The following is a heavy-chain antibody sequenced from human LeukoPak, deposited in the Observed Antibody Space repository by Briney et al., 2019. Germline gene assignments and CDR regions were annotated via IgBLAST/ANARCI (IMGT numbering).Heavy chain of an antibody. CDR1: GFTFSSYG. Sequence: PGGSLRLSCAASGFTFSSYGMHWVRQAPGKGLEWVAVISYDGSNKYYADSVKGRFTISRDNSKNTLYLQMNSLRAEDTAVYYCAKEPHYVILSGSGGVDSGGQGPLSPPPQ. D-gene: IGHD3-9*01. J-gene: IGHJ4*02. CDR2: ISYDGSNK. V-gene: IGHV3-30*18. CDR3: AKEPHYVILSGSGGVDS.